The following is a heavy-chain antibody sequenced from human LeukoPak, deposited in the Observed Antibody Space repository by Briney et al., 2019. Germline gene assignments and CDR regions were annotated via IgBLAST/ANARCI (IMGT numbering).Heavy chain of an antibody. CDR1: GFIFSNHG. Sequence: PGGSLRLSCAASGFIFSNHGMNWVRQAPGKGLEWVSGIVGDAGRTYYADSVKGRFTISRDNAKNTLYLQMNSLRAEDTAVYYCARTRYGGYYFYDYFDYWGQGTLVTVSS. CDR2: IVGDAGRT. D-gene: IGHD3-22*01. J-gene: IGHJ4*02. CDR3: ARTRYGGYYFYDYFDY. V-gene: IGHV3-23*01.